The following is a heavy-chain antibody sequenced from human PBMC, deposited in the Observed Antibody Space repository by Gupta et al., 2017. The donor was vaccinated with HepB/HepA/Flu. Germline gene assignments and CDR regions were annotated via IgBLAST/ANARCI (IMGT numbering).Heavy chain of an antibody. Sequence: EVQPVATGAGLVQLGDTLGLSCAASGFSFTHYNLSCVRQAPGKGLEWVSYISSNSDTIFYADSVKGRFTISRDNAKNSLYLQMNSLRDEDTAVYYCARGSTSCYECGQYWGQGTLVTVSS. CDR1: GFSFTHYN. CDR2: ISSNSDTI. D-gene: IGHD2-2*01. V-gene: IGHV3-48*02. CDR3: ARGSTSCYECGQY. J-gene: IGHJ4*02.